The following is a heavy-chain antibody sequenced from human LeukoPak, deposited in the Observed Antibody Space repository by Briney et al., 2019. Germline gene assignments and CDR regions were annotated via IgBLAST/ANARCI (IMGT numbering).Heavy chain of an antibody. J-gene: IGHJ5*02. CDR3: ARAKTQVNWFDP. Sequence: PSETLSLTCAVYGGSFSGYYWSWIRQPPGKGLEWIGEINHSGSTNYNPSLKSRVTISVDTSKNQFSLKLSSVTAADTAVYYCARAKTQVNWFDPWGQGTLVTVSS. CDR1: GGSFSGYY. CDR2: INHSGST. V-gene: IGHV4-34*01.